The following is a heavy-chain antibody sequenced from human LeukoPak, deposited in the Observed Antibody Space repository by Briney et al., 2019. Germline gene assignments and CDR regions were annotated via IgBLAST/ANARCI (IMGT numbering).Heavy chain of an antibody. D-gene: IGHD3-10*02. CDR2: INPNSGGT. CDR1: GYTFTGYY. Sequence: GASVKVSCKASGYTFTGYYMHWVRQAPGQGLEWMGWINPNSGGTNYAQKFQGRVTMTRDTSISTAYMELSRLRSDDTAVYYCARGLLCSGSYYNFPTRYYFDYWGQGTLVTVSS. CDR3: ARGLLCSGSYYNFPTRYYFDY. J-gene: IGHJ4*02. V-gene: IGHV1-2*02.